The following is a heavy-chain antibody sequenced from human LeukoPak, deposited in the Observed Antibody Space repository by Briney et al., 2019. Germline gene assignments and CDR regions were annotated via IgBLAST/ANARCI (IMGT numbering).Heavy chain of an antibody. J-gene: IGHJ6*03. CDR3: ARLSAYYYGSFFYYYMDV. D-gene: IGHD3-10*01. Sequence: GGSLRLSCAASGFTFSSYAMHWVRQAPGKGLEWVAVISYDGSNKYYADSVKGRFTISRDNAKNSVYLHMNNLRAEDTALYYCARLSAYYYGSFFYYYMDVWGKGTTVTVSS. V-gene: IGHV3-30*04. CDR1: GFTFSSYA. CDR2: ISYDGSNK.